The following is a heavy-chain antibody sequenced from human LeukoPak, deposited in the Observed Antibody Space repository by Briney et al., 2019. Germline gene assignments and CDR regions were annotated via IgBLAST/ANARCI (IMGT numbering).Heavy chain of an antibody. V-gene: IGHV3-7*01. CDR1: GFTFSTYW. J-gene: IGHJ3*02. Sequence: GGSLRLSWAASGFTFSTYWMSWVRQAPGRGLEWVANIKQDGSAENYVDSVKGRFTVSRDNAKNLLFLQMNSLRGEDSAVYYCARKGTFQDDAFDIWGQGTMVTVSS. D-gene: IGHD1/OR15-1a*01. CDR2: IKQDGSAE. CDR3: ARKGTFQDDAFDI.